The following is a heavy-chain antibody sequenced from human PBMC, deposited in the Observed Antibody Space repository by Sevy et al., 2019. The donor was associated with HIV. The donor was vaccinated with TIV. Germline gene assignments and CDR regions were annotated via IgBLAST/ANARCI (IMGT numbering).Heavy chain of an antibody. CDR2: IRSKAYGGTT. CDR3: TGVGGIAAAGTGEVY. V-gene: IGHV3-49*03. J-gene: IGHJ4*02. CDR1: GFTFGDYA. D-gene: IGHD6-13*01. Sequence: GGSLRLSCTASGFTFGDYAMSWFRQAPGKGLEWVGFIRSKAYGGTTEYAASVKGRFTISRDDSKSIAYLQMNSLKTEDTAVYYCTGVGGIAAAGTGEVYWGQGTLVTVSS.